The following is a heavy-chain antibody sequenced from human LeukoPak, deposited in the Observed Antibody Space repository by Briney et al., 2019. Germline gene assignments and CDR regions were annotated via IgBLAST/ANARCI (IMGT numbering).Heavy chain of an antibody. CDR3: ARWRQLGYYFDY. V-gene: IGHV3-21*01. D-gene: IGHD1-1*01. CDR1: GFTFSSYS. J-gene: IGHJ4*02. Sequence: PGGSLRLSCAASGFTFSSYSMNWVRQAPGKGLEWVSSISSSSSYIYYADSVKGRFTISRDNSKNTLYLQMNSLRAEDTAVYYCARWRQLGYYFDYWGQGTLVTVSS. CDR2: ISSSSSYI.